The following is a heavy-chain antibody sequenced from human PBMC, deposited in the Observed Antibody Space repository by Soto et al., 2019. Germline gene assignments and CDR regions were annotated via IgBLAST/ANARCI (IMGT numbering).Heavy chain of an antibody. CDR1: GFTFSGHW. J-gene: IGHJ5*01. CDR2: IKHDGSIT. Sequence: SLRLSCLVSGFTFSGHWMHWVRQAPGKGLVWVSRIKHDGSITSYAGSVKGRFTVSRDNAKNTLYLQMNSLRAEDKAMYYCTTKDWFESWGQGTPVTVSS. V-gene: IGHV3-74*01. CDR3: TTKDWFES.